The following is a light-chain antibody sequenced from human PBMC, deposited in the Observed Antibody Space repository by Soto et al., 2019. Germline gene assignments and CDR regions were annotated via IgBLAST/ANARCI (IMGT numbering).Light chain of an antibody. J-gene: IGLJ1*01. CDR2: DVS. Sequence: QSALTQPASVSGSPGQSITISCTGTSSDVGGYNYVSWYQQHPGKAPKLMIYDVSNRPSGVSNRFSGSKSGNTASLTISGLQAEDEADYYCSSYTSSSTVFGTRTKLTVL. CDR1: SSDVGGYNY. CDR3: SSYTSSSTV. V-gene: IGLV2-14*01.